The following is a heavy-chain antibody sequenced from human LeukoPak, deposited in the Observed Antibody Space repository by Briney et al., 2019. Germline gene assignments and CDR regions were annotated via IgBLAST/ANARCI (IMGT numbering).Heavy chain of an antibody. D-gene: IGHD1-7*01. CDR1: GGSISSSGYY. J-gene: IGHJ4*02. CDR3: ARHGLELGDY. CDR2: IYYSGST. V-gene: IGHV4-39*01. Sequence: SETLSLTCTVSGGSISSSGYYWGWIRQPPGKGLEWIGSIYYSGSTYYNPSLKSRVTISVDTSKNQFSLKLSSVTAADTAVYYCARHGLELGDYWGQGTLVTVSS.